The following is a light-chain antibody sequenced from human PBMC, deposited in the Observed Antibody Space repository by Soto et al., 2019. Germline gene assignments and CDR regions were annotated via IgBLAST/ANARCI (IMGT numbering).Light chain of an antibody. J-gene: IGKJ1*01. V-gene: IGKV1-39*01. CDR2: GAS. Sequence: DIQMTQSPSSLSASVGDRVTITCRASQTISSYLNWYQHKPGKAPKLLIYGASSLQSGVPSRFSGSGSGTDFTLIISSLQPEDFATYYCQESSSTSWTFGQGTRVEMK. CDR3: QESSSTSWT. CDR1: QTISSY.